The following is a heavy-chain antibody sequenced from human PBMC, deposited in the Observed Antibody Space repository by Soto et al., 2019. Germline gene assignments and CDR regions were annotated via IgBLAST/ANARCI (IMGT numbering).Heavy chain of an antibody. CDR2: IYYSGST. V-gene: IGHV4-61*08. Sequence: SETLSLTCTVSGGSISSGGYYWSWIRQHPGEGLEWIGYIYYSGSTYYNPSLKSRVTISVDTSKNQFSLKLSSVTAADTAVYYCARLGAGTLYYYYYYYMDVWGKGTTVTVSS. J-gene: IGHJ6*03. CDR3: ARLGAGTLYYYYYYYMDV. CDR1: GGSISSGGYY. D-gene: IGHD6-13*01.